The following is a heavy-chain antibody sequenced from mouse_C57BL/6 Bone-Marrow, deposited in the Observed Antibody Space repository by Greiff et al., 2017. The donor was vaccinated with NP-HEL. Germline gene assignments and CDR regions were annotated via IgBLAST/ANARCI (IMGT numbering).Heavy chain of an antibody. Sequence: QVQLQQPGAELVKPGASVKLSCKASGYTFTSYWMHWVKQRPGRGLEWLGRIDPNSGGTKYNEKFKSKATLTVDKPSSTSYMQLGSLTSEYSAVYYCAGSLYAMDYWRQRTSVTVSS. CDR3: AGSLYAMDY. V-gene: IGHV1-72*01. J-gene: IGHJ4*01. CDR2: IDPNSGGT. D-gene: IGHD1-1*02. CDR1: GYTFTSYW.